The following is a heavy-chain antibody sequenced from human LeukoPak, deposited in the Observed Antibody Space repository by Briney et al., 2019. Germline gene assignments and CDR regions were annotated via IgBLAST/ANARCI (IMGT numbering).Heavy chain of an antibody. CDR3: ARGLGSYFDY. CDR2: IYPGDSDP. Sequence: ESLKISGKGTRYSFTSYSIASVRQLPGKGLEWMGIIYPGDSDPRYSPSFQGQVTISPDKSTSTAYLQQSNLKAHDSALYYDARGLGSYFDYWGEGTLVTVSS. D-gene: IGHD6-19*01. CDR1: RYSFTSYS. J-gene: IGHJ4*02. V-gene: IGHV5-51*01.